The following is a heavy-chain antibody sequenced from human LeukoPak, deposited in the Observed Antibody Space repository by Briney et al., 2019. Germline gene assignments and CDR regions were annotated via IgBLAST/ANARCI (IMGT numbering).Heavy chain of an antibody. J-gene: IGHJ4*02. D-gene: IGHD3-10*01. V-gene: IGHV4-38-2*02. Sequence: SETLSLTCTVSGYSISSGYYWGWIRQPPGKGLEWIGSIYHSGSTYYNPSLKSRVTISVDTSKNQFSLKLSSVTAADTAVYYCARDLFGSGSYNPFDYWGQGTLVTVSS. CDR3: ARDLFGSGSYNPFDY. CDR2: IYHSGST. CDR1: GYSISSGYY.